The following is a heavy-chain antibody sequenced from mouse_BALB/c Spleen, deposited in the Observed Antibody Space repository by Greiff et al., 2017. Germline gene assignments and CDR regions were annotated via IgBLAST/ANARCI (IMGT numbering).Heavy chain of an antibody. V-gene: IGHV1-80*01. CDR1: GYAFSSYW. CDR2: IYPGDGDT. Sequence: QVQLQQSGAELVRPGSSVKISCKASGYAFSSYWMNWVKQRPGQGLEWIGQIYPGDGDTNYNGKFKGKATLTADKSSCTAYMQLSSLTSEDSAVYFCARGDYGPFAYWGQGTLVTVSA. J-gene: IGHJ3*01. D-gene: IGHD1-2*01. CDR3: ARGDYGPFAY.